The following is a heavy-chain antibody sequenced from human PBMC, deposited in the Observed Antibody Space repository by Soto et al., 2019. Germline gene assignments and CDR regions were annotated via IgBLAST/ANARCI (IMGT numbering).Heavy chain of an antibody. CDR2: INPSGGST. CDR1: GYTFTSYY. Sequence: ASVKVSCKASGYTFTSYYMHWVRQAPGQGLEWMGIINPSGGSTSYAQKFQGRVTMTRDTSTSTVYMELSNLRSEDTAVYYCARDWNSGSYGTLPEDGWWGQGTLVTVSS. V-gene: IGHV1-46*01. J-gene: IGHJ4*02. CDR3: ARDWNSGSYGTLPEDGW. D-gene: IGHD1-26*01.